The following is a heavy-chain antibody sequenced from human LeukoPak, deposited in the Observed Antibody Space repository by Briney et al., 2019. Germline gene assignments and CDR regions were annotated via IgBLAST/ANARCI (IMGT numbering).Heavy chain of an antibody. CDR1: GGSVSSGSYY. J-gene: IGHJ4*02. D-gene: IGHD5-24*01. Sequence: SETLSLTCTVSGGSVSSGSYYWSWIRQPPGKGLEWIGYIYYSGSTNCNPSLKSRVTISVDTSKNQFSLKLSSVTAADTAVYYCARGEMATITLDWGQGTLVTVSS. CDR2: IYYSGST. CDR3: ARGEMATITLD. V-gene: IGHV4-61*01.